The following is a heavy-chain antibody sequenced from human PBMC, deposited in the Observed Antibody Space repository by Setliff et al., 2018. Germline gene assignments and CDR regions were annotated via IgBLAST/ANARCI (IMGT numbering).Heavy chain of an antibody. V-gene: IGHV4-61*09. D-gene: IGHD3-3*01. CDR2: IYTSGST. CDR3: ARDQDFWSGYYRASHYMDV. J-gene: IGHJ6*03. CDR1: GGSISSGSYY. Sequence: SETLSLTCTVSGGSISSGSYYWSWIRQPAGKGLEWIGHIYTSGSTNYNPSLKSRVTISVDTSKNQFSLKLSSVAAADTAVYYCARDQDFWSGYYRASHYMDVWGKGTMGTVS.